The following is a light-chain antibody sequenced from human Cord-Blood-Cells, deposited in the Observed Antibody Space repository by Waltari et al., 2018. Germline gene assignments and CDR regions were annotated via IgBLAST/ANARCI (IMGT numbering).Light chain of an antibody. J-gene: IGKJ4*01. CDR1: QSVSSSY. CDR2: GAS. V-gene: IGKV3-20*01. Sequence: EIVLTQSPGTLSLSPGERATLPCRASQSVSSSYLAWYQQKPGQAPRVRIYGASSRATGIPDRFSGSVSGTDFTLTISRLEPEDFAVYYCQQYGSSPLTFGGGTKVEIK. CDR3: QQYGSSPLT.